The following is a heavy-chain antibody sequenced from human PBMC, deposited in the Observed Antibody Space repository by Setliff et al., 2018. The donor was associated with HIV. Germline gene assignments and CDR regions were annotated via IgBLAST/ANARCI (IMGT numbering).Heavy chain of an antibody. CDR3: ARLAEDYYDSGTWEVDY. J-gene: IGHJ4*01. Sequence: SETLSLTCTVSGASITGHYWSWIRQSPGKGMEWIGYIYASGRTNYKPSLKSRVTISLDTSKNQFSLRLNSVTATDTAVYYCARLAEDYYDSGTWEVDYWAHGTLVTVSS. CDR1: GASITGHY. D-gene: IGHD3-10*01. CDR2: IYASGRT. V-gene: IGHV4-4*09.